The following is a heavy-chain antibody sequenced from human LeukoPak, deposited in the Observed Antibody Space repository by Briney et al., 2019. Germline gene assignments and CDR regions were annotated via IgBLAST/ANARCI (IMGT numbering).Heavy chain of an antibody. CDR3: ARGELYYYYYMDV. J-gene: IGHJ6*03. Sequence: SETLSLTCTVSGGSISSSSDYWGWIRQPPGEGLEWVGSIYYSGSTYYDPSLKSRVTISVDTSKNQFSLKLSSVTAADTAVYYCARGELYYYYYMDVWGKGTTVTVSS. CDR1: GGSISSSSDY. V-gene: IGHV4-39*07. CDR2: IYYSGST. D-gene: IGHD1-26*01.